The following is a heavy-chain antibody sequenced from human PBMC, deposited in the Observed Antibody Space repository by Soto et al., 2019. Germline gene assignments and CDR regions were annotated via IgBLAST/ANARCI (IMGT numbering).Heavy chain of an antibody. CDR2: ISGRGTTI. CDR3: ARDGSYGDYGNYYYGMDV. V-gene: IGHV3-48*04. CDR1: GFSFSSYA. D-gene: IGHD4-17*01. J-gene: IGHJ6*02. Sequence: GGSLRLSCAASGFSFSSYALNWVRQAPGTGLEWVSFISGRGTTIYYADSVKGRFTISRDNAKNSLYLQMNSLRAEDTAVYYCARDGSYGDYGNYYYGMDVWGQGTTVTVTS.